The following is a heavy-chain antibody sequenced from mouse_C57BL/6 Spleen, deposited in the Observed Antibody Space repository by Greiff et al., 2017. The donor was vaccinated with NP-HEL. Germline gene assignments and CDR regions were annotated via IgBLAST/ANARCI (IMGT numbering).Heavy chain of an antibody. J-gene: IGHJ4*01. CDR3: TVGYDHY. V-gene: IGHV6-3*01. Sequence: VQLKESGGGLVQPGGSMKLSCVASGFTFSNYWMNWVRQSPEKGLEWVAQIRLKSDNYATHYAESVKGRFTISRDDSKSSVYLQMNNLRAEDTGIYYCTVGYDHYWGQGTSVTVSS. CDR1: GFTFSNYW. D-gene: IGHD2-3*01. CDR2: IRLKSDNYAT.